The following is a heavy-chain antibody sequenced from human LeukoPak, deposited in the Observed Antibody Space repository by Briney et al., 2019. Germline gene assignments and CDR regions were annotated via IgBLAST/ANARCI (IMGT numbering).Heavy chain of an antibody. D-gene: IGHD3-22*01. Sequence: GGSLRLSYAASGFTLNNAWMSWVRQAPGKGLEWLGRIKRETDGGTIDYAAPVKGRFTISRDDSRNTLYLQMDSLKIEDTAVYYCTTDRYYDNSELQFQHWGQGTLVTVSS. CDR2: IKRETDGGTI. CDR1: GFTLNNAW. J-gene: IGHJ1*01. V-gene: IGHV3-15*01. CDR3: TTDRYYDNSELQFQH.